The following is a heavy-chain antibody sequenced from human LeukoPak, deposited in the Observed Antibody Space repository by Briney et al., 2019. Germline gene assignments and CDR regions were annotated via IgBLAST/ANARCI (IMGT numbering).Heavy chain of an antibody. V-gene: IGHV4-59*01. CDR2: VYYSGST. Sequence: SETLSLTCTVSGGSINNYYWSWIRQPPGKGLEWIGYVYYSGSTNYNPSLKSRVTISVDTSKNQFSLKLSSVTAADTAVYYCAAGSESYDSRGYSYYFDYWGQGTLVTVSS. CDR1: GGSINNYY. J-gene: IGHJ4*02. CDR3: AAGSESYDSRGYSYYFDY. D-gene: IGHD3-22*01.